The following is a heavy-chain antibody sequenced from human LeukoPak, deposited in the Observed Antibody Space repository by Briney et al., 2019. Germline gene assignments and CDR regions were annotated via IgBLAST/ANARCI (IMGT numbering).Heavy chain of an antibody. CDR1: GGSISSYY. CDR3: ARGSREYCFDY. V-gene: IGHV4-59*01. Sequence: PSETLSLTCTVSGGSISSYYWSWIRQPPGKGLEWIGYIYYSGSTNYNPSPKSRVTISVDTSKNQFSLKLSSVTAADTAVYYCARGSREYCFDYWGQGTLVTVSS. CDR2: IYYSGST. J-gene: IGHJ4*02. D-gene: IGHD3-10*01.